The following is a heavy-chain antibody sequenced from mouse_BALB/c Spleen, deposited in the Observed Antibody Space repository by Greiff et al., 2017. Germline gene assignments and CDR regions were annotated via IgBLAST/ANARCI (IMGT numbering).Heavy chain of an antibody. CDR2: IHYSGST. J-gene: IGHJ3*01. V-gene: IGHV3-1*02. CDR3: ARPVVKGDWFAY. D-gene: IGHD1-1*01. CDR1: GYSITSGYS. Sequence: EVKLQESGPDLVKPSLSLSLTCTVTGYSITSGYSWHWIRQFPGNKLEWMGYIHYSGSTNYNPSLKSRISITRDTSKNQFFLQLNSVTTEDTATYYCARPVVKGDWFAYWGQGTLVTVSA.